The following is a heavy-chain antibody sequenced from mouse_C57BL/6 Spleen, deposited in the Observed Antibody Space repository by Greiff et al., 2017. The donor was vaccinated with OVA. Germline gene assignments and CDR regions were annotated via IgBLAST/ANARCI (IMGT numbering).Heavy chain of an antibody. CDR2: ISDGGSYT. Sequence: EVQGVESGGGLVKPGGSLKLSCAASGFTFSSYAMSWVRQTPEKRLEWVATISDGGSYTYYPDNVKGRFTISRDNAKNNLYLQMSHLKSEDTAMYYCAREGEPWFAYWGQGTLVTVSA. V-gene: IGHV5-4*01. CDR3: AREGEPWFAY. J-gene: IGHJ3*01. CDR1: GFTFSSYA.